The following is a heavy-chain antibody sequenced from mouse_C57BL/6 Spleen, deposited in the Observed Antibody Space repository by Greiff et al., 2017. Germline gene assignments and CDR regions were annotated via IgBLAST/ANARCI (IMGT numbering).Heavy chain of an antibody. D-gene: IGHD1-1*01. CDR1: GYAFSSSW. CDR2: IYPGDGDT. Sequence: VQVVESGPELVKPGASVKISCKASGYAFSSSWMNWVKQRPGKGLEWIGRIYPGDGDTNYNGKFKGKATLTADKSSSTAYMQLSSLTSEDSAVYFCARSLFYYYGSSYLDYWGQGTTLTVSS. V-gene: IGHV1-82*01. J-gene: IGHJ2*01. CDR3: ARSLFYYYGSSYLDY.